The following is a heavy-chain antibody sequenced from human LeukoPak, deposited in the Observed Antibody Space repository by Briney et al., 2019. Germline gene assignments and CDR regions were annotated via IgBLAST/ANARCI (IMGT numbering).Heavy chain of an antibody. CDR1: GFTFSRYS. Sequence: PGGSLRLSCAASGFTFSRYSMNWVRQAPGKGLEWVSSISSSSSYIYYADSVKGRFTISRDNAKNSLYLQMNSLGAEDTAVYYCARAGYYDSSGLDSYWGQGTLVTVSS. J-gene: IGHJ4*02. CDR2: ISSSSSYI. V-gene: IGHV3-21*01. CDR3: ARAGYYDSSGLDSY. D-gene: IGHD3-22*01.